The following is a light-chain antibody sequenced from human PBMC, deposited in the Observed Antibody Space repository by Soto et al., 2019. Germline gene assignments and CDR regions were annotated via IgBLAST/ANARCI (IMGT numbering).Light chain of an antibody. CDR3: QQYGSSPPLT. CDR1: QSVSSSY. CDR2: GAS. J-gene: IGKJ4*01. V-gene: IGKV3-20*01. Sequence: EIVLTQSPGTLSLSPGERATLSCRASQSVSSSYLAWYQQKPGQAPRLLIYGASSRATGIPDRFSGSGSGTAFTLTISRLEPEDFAVYYCQQYGSSPPLTFGGGTKGDIK.